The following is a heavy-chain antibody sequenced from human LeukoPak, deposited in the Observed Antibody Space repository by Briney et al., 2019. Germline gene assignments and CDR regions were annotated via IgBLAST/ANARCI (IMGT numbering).Heavy chain of an antibody. V-gene: IGHV3-64*01. CDR1: GFNFSSYA. D-gene: IGHD3-9*01. Sequence: GGSLRLSCAASGFNFSSYAMHWVRLAPGKGLEYVSAISSNGGSTYYANSVKGRFTISRDNSKNTLYLQMGSLRAEDMAVYYCARDEFDILTGYSFDYWGQGTLVTVSS. CDR3: ARDEFDILTGYSFDY. J-gene: IGHJ4*02. CDR2: ISSNGGST.